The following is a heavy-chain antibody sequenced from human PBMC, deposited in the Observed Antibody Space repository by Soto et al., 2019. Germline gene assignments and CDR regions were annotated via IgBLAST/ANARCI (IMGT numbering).Heavy chain of an antibody. CDR1: GYTLIELP. V-gene: IGHV1-24*01. J-gene: IGHJ6*02. CDR2: FDPADAET. CDR3: ATKTPSVVVPDNYSGLDV. D-gene: IGHD2-21*01. Sequence: ASVKVSCKVSGYTLIELPVHWVRQAPGKGLEWMGTFDPADAETISTQEFQGRVTMTEDTSTDTAYMELNSLRYEDTAVYYCATKTPSVVVPDNYSGLDVWGQGTTVTVSS.